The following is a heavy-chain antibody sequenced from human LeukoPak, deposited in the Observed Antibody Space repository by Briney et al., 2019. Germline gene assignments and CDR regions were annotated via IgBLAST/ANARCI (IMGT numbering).Heavy chain of an antibody. D-gene: IGHD3-9*01. CDR3: ARLAPGNYDILTGDPKVVFDY. J-gene: IGHJ4*02. Sequence: SETLSLTCTVSGGSMSSFFWSWIRQPPGKGLEWIGYVYSSGSTKYNPSLKSRLIISVHMSKTQFSLKLRSVSVADTAVYYCARLAPGNYDILTGDPKVVFDYWGQGALVTASS. CDR2: VYSSGST. CDR1: GGSMSSFF. V-gene: IGHV4-59*01.